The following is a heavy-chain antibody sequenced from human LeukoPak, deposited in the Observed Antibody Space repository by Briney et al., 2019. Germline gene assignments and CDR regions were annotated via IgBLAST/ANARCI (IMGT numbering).Heavy chain of an antibody. CDR2: TSSSDDGT. V-gene: IGHV3-23*01. CDR1: GFPLSNYA. CDR3: ARAPVTSCRGAFCYPFDL. D-gene: IGHD2-21*01. J-gene: IGHJ4*02. Sequence: GGSLGLSCAASGFPLSNYAMSWVRQVPGKGLEWVSATSSSDDGTYHADSVRGRFTIYRDNFRNTLYLQMNRLRVEDAALYYCARAPVTSCRGAFCYPFDLWGQGVLVTVSS.